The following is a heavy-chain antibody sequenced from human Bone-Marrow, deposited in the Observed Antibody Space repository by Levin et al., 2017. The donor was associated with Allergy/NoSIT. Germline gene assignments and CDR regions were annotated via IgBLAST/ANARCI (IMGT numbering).Heavy chain of an antibody. V-gene: IGHV3-21*01. CDR2: ITSSSSYI. CDR1: GFSLSRYS. Sequence: PGESLKISCTASGFSLSRYSMNWVRQAPGKGLECVVSITSSSSYIYYADSLKGRFTISRDNAKNSLYLQMNSLRAEVTAVYYCARERMATISNDYWGQGTLVTVSS. J-gene: IGHJ4*02. CDR3: ARERMATISNDY. D-gene: IGHD5-24*01.